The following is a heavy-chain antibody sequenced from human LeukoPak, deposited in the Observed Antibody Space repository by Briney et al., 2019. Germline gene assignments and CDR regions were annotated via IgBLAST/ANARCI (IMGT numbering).Heavy chain of an antibody. CDR2: IKPDGSAQ. V-gene: IGHV3-7*03. D-gene: IGHD6-6*01. CDR3: ARDSSHYLGSSDY. Sequence: GGSLRLSCATSGFTFSSNWMSWVRHVPGRGLDWVANIKPDGSAQYYAASVKGRFTVSRDNAKNTLNLQMNSLRAEDTAIYYCARDSSHYLGSSDYWGQGTLVTVSS. CDR1: GFTFSSNW. J-gene: IGHJ4*02.